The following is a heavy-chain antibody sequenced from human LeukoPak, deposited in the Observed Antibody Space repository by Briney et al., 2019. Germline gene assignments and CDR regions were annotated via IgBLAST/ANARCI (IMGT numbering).Heavy chain of an antibody. CDR3: AKNPYEYYFDY. V-gene: IGHV1-2*02. D-gene: IGHD5-12*01. CDR2: INPDSGDT. J-gene: IGHJ4*02. Sequence: ASVKVSCKASGYTLTGYYMHWLRQAPGQGLEWMGWINPDSGDTNYAQKFQGRVTMTRDTSISTAYMELSRLTSDDTAVYYCAKNPYEYYFDYWGQGTLVTVSS. CDR1: GYTLTGYY.